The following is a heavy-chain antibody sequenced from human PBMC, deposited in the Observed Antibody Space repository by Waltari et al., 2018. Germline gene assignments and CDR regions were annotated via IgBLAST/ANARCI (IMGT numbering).Heavy chain of an antibody. CDR1: GYSISSGYY. J-gene: IGHJ4*02. V-gene: IGHV4-38-2*01. CDR2: IYHSGST. D-gene: IGHD3-9*01. CDR3: ARLAYYDILTGYY. Sequence: QVQLQESGPGLVKPSETLSLTCAVSGYSISSGYYWGWIRQPPGKGLEWIGSIYHSGSTYYNPSLTSRVTISVDTSKNQFSLKLSSVTAADTAVYYCARLAYYDILTGYYWGQGTLVTVSS.